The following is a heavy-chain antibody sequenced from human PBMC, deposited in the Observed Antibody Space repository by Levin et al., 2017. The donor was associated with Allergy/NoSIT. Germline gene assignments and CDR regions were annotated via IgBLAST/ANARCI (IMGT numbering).Heavy chain of an antibody. CDR2: IIENGRDI. D-gene: IGHD2/OR15-2a*01. V-gene: IGHV3-23*01. CDR1: GFTFSRHA. Sequence: PGGSLRLSCAASGFTFSRHAMSWVRQAPGKGLEWVSGIIENGRDIYYADSVKGRFTISRDNSMNTLFLQMDSLRVEDPAVYYCVRDYRIEPTPSFPLDSWGQGILVTVSS. CDR3: VRDYRIEPTPSFPLDS. J-gene: IGHJ4*02.